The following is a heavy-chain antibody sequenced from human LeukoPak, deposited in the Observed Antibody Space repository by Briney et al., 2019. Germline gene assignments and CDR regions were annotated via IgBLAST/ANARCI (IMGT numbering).Heavy chain of an antibody. V-gene: IGHV1-69*05. CDR2: INPMFGTA. D-gene: IGHD3-22*01. CDR3: ARAPYSYSDITGQHRGPFDY. J-gene: IGHJ4*02. CDR1: GDTFSNYA. Sequence: SVKVSCKAPGDTFSNYAINWVRQAPGQGLEWMGGINPMFGTANYAQKVQGRVTITTDESTSTSYMELSSLRSDDTAVFYCARAPYSYSDITGQHRGPFDYWGQGTLVTVSS.